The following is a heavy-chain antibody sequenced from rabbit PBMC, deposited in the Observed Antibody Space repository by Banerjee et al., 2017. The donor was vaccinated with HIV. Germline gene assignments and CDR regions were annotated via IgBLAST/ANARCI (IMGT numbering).Heavy chain of an antibody. V-gene: IGHV1S45*01. CDR1: GLDFSSSYW. Sequence: QEQLVETGGGLVQPGGSLTLSCKASGLDFSSSYWICWVRQAPGKGLEWIACIYAGSSGSTQYANWAKGRFTISKISSTTVTLQMTSLTAADTATYFCARRPTMTLVINLWGPGTLVTVS. CDR2: IYAGSSGST. CDR3: ARRPTMTLVINL. D-gene: IGHD2-1*01. J-gene: IGHJ4*01.